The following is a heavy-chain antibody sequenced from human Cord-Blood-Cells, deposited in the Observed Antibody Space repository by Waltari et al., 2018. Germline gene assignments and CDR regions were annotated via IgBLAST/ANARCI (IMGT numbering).Heavy chain of an antibody. CDR1: GGTFSSYA. D-gene: IGHD3-10*01. V-gene: IGHV1-69*01. CDR3: ASYYMGPYYMDV. CDR2: ILPIFGTA. Sequence: QVQLVQSGAEVKKPGSSVKVSCKASGGTFSSYAISWVRQAPGQGLEWMGGILPIFGTANYAQEFQGRVTITADESTSTDYMELSSLRSDDTAVYYCASYYMGPYYMDVWGKGTTVTVSS. J-gene: IGHJ6*03.